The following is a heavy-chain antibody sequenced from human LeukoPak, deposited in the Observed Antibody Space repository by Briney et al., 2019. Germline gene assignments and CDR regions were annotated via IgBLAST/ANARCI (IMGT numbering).Heavy chain of an antibody. V-gene: IGHV4-39*07. CDR2: IYYSGST. CDR3: ARDPGGYDKGPGDFDY. Sequence: SETLSLTCTVSGGSISSSSYYWGWIRQPPGKGLEWIGRIYYSGSTYYNPSLKSRVTISVDTSKNQFSLKLSSVTAADTAVYYCARDPGGYDKGPGDFDYWGQGTLVTVSS. CDR1: GGSISSSSYY. J-gene: IGHJ4*02. D-gene: IGHD5-12*01.